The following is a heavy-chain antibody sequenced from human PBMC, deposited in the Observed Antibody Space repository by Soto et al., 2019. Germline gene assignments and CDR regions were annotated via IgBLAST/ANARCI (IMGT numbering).Heavy chain of an antibody. CDR2: IIPIFGTA. CDR1: GGTFSSYA. V-gene: IGHV1-69*13. J-gene: IGHJ4*02. Sequence: GASVKVSCKASGGTFSSYAISWVRQAPGQGLEWMGGIIPIFGTANYAQKFQGRVTITADESTSTAYMELSSLRSEDTAVYYCARDGTYGGSRDEYYFDYWGQGXLVTVYS. D-gene: IGHD5-12*01. CDR3: ARDGTYGGSRDEYYFDY.